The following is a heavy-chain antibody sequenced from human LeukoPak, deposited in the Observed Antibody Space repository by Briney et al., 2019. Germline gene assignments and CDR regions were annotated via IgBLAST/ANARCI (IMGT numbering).Heavy chain of an antibody. D-gene: IGHD3-10*01. CDR2: IYYTGGT. J-gene: IGHJ3*02. V-gene: IGHV4-59*01. Sequence: SETPSLTCTVSGGSISSYYWTWIRQPPGKGLEWIGYIYYTGGTNYSPSLESRVTISVDTSKNQFSLKLSSVTAADTAVYYCAREPYGSGNYYRNDAFDIWGQGTMVTVSS. CDR3: AREPYGSGNYYRNDAFDI. CDR1: GGSISSYY.